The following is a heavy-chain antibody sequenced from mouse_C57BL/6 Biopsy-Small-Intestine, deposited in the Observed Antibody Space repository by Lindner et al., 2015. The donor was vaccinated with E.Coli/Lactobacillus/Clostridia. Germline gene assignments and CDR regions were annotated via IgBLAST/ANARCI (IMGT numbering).Heavy chain of an antibody. Sequence: SVKVSCKASGYTFTSYYMHWVRQAPGQGLEWMGKINPSGGSTSYPQKFQGRVTMTRDTSTSTVYMELSSLRSEDTAVYYCAREELVPKIYRDYFDYWGQGTLVTVSS. V-gene: IGHV1-53*01. D-gene: IGHD1-1*01. CDR2: INPSGGST. CDR3: AREELVPKIYRDYFDY. CDR1: GYTFTSYY. J-gene: IGHJ2*01.